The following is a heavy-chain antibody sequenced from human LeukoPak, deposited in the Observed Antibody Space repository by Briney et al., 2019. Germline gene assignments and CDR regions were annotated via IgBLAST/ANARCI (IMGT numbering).Heavy chain of an antibody. D-gene: IGHD6-19*01. V-gene: IGHV4-59*01. CDR2: IYYSGST. Sequence: SETLSLTCTVSGGSFSSYYWSWIRQPPGKGLEWIGYIYYSGSTDYNPSLKSRVTISVDTSKNQFSLNLSSVTAADTAVYYCARASSGEYYYFDFWGQGALVTVSS. J-gene: IGHJ4*02. CDR3: ARASSGEYYYFDF. CDR1: GGSFSSYY.